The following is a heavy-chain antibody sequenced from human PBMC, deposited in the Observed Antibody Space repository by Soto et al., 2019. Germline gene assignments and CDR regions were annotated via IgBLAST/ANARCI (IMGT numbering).Heavy chain of an antibody. J-gene: IGHJ6*02. V-gene: IGHV1-46*01. CDR2: INPSGGST. CDR1: GYTFTSYY. Sequence: SVKVSCKASGYTFTSYYMRWVRQAPGQGLEWMGIINPSGGSTSYAQKFQGRVTMTRDTSTSTVYMELSSLRSEDTAVYYCAREKFGEFPYYYYYGMDVWGQGTTVTLSS. CDR3: AREKFGEFPYYYYYGMDV. D-gene: IGHD3-10*01.